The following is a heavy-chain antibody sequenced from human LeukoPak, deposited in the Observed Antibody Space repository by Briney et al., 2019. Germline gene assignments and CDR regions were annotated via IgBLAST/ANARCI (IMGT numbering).Heavy chain of an antibody. D-gene: IGHD5-18*01. CDR3: ARQPGDRDGYAFDY. CDR2: VYYSGST. J-gene: IGHJ4*02. Sequence: SETLSLTCTVSGGSISTYYWSWIRQPPGKGLEWIGYVYYSGSTNYNPSLKSRVTISVDTSKNQFSLNLSSVTAADTAVYYCARQPGDRDGYAFDYWGQGTLVTVSS. CDR1: GGSISTYY. V-gene: IGHV4-59*08.